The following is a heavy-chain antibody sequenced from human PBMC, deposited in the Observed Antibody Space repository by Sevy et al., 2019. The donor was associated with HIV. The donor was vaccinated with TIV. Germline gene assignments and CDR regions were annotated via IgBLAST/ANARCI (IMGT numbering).Heavy chain of an antibody. D-gene: IGHD5-12*01. CDR1: GYTFTRYG. J-gene: IGHJ2*01. V-gene: IGHV1-3*04. Sequence: ASVKVSCKASGYTFTRYGIHWVRQAPGQRLEWMGWINTGNGDTEYSQTFQGRVTLTSDISASTAYMDLSSLRSEDTAVYYCAAGLRIWYFDLWGRGTLVTVSS. CDR2: INTGNGDT. CDR3: AAGLRIWYFDL.